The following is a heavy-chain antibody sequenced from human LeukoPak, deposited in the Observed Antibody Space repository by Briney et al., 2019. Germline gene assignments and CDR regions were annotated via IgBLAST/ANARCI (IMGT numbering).Heavy chain of an antibody. CDR3: AREDGSGRRQDY. CDR2: ISSSSNT. J-gene: IGHJ4*02. V-gene: IGHV3-48*01. Sequence: GGSLRLSCAASGFTFSSYSMNWVRQALGKGLEWVSYISSSSNTYYAGSVKGRFTIARDNAKNSLYLQMNSLRAEDTAVYYCAREDGSGRRQDYWGQGTLVTVSS. D-gene: IGHD3-10*01. CDR1: GFTFSSYS.